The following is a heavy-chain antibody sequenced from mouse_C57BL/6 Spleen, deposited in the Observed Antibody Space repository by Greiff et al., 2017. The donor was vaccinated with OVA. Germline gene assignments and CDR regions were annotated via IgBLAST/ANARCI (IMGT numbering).Heavy chain of an antibody. CDR1: GYTFTEST. D-gene: IGHD4-1*02. CDR2: FYPGSGSI. J-gene: IGHJ2*01. Sequence: QVHVKQSGAELVKPGASVQLSCKASGYTFTESTIHWVKQRSGQGLEWIGWFYPGSGSIKYNEKFKDKATLTADKSSSTVYMELSRLTSEDSAVYFCARHEATGDFDYWGQGTTLTVSS. CDR3: ARHEATGDFDY. V-gene: IGHV1-62-2*01.